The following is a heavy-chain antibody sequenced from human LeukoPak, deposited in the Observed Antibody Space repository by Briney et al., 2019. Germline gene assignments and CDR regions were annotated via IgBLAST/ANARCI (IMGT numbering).Heavy chain of an antibody. J-gene: IGHJ4*02. CDR3: AKTQAVAGTDY. Sequence: GGSLRRSCAASGFTFSSYAMSRVRQAPGKGLEWVSAISGSGGSTYYADSVKGRFTISRDNSKNTLYLQMNSLRAEDTAVYYCAKTQAVAGTDYWGQGTLVTVSS. CDR2: ISGSGGST. CDR1: GFTFSSYA. D-gene: IGHD6-19*01. V-gene: IGHV3-23*01.